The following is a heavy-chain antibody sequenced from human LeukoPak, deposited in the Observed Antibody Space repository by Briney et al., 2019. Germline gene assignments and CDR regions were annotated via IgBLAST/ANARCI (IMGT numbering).Heavy chain of an antibody. J-gene: IGHJ4*02. CDR1: GFTFSNYD. CDR3: AKVPSGAWLFEH. D-gene: IGHD6-25*01. CDR2: ISGSGDST. V-gene: IGHV3-23*01. Sequence: GGSLRLSCAASGFTFSNYDMSWVRQAPGKGLEWVSAISGSGDSTYYPDSVKGRFTISRDNSKNTVFLQIHSLRAEDTAVYYCAKVPSGAWLFEHWGQGTLVTVSS.